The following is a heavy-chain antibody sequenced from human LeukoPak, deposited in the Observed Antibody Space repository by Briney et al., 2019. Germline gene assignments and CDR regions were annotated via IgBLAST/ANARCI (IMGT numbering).Heavy chain of an antibody. CDR1: GFTFSSYA. V-gene: IGHV3-23*01. CDR3: PRQSYASGWNPFDY. CDR2: ISGSGGST. J-gene: IGHJ4*02. D-gene: IGHD6-19*01. Sequence: GGSLRLSCAASGFTFSSYAMSWVRRAPGQGLEWVSAISGSGGSTYHADSVKGRFTISRDNSKNTMFLQMNSLRADDTAVYYCPRQSYASGWNPFDYWGQGILVTVSS.